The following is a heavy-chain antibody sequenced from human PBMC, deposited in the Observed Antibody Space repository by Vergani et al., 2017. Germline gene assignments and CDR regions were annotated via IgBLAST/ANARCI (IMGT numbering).Heavy chain of an antibody. Sequence: EVQLVEAGGGLVQPGGSLRLPCAASGFTVSSNYMSWVRQAPGKGLEWVSVIYSGGSTYYADSVKGRFTISRHNSKNTLYLQMNSLRAEHTAVYYCAGDRVDIVATTTYYYYYYGMDVWGQGTTVTVSS. V-gene: IGHV3-53*04. CDR1: GFTVSSNY. J-gene: IGHJ6*02. CDR2: IYSGGST. CDR3: AGDRVDIVATTTYYYYYYGMDV. D-gene: IGHD5-12*01.